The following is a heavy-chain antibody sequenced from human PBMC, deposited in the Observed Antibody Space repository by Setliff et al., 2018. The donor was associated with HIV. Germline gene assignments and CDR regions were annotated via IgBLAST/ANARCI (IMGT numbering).Heavy chain of an antibody. V-gene: IGHV3-48*01. CDR2: IDYRTNIA. CDR3: ARGRWAGYESGGYYHFDF. D-gene: IGHD5-12*01. Sequence: GESLKISCATSGFTFKNYRMNWVRQTPGKGLEWVGDIDYRTNIASYADAVRGRFIISRDNADNTLFLQMNGLRAEDTALYFCARGRWAGYESGGYYHFDFWGQGTLVTVSS. CDR1: GFTFKNYR. J-gene: IGHJ4*02.